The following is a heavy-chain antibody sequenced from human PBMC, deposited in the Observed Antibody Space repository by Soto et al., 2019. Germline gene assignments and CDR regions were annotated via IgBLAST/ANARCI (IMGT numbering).Heavy chain of an antibody. V-gene: IGHV1-18*04. CDR2: ISAYNGNT. CDR3: ASNPGDYYDSSGYHF. CDR1: GYTFTSYG. D-gene: IGHD3-22*01. Sequence: ASVKVSCKASGYTFTSYGISWVRQAPGQGLEWMGWISAYNGNTNYAQKLQGRVTMTTDTSTSTAYMELRSLRSDDKAVYYCASNPGDYYDSSGYHFWGQGTLVTVSS. J-gene: IGHJ4*02.